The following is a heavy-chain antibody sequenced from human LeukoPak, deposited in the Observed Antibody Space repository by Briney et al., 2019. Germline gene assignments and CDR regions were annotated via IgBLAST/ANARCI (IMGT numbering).Heavy chain of an antibody. D-gene: IGHD6-19*01. V-gene: IGHV3-30*14. CDR3: ARDAGAVAGTTYWYFDL. J-gene: IGHJ2*01. CDR2: ISYDGITK. CDR1: GFTFSTYA. Sequence: PGGSLRLSCAASGFTFSTYAIHWVRQAPGRGLEWVAYISYDGITKYYADSVKGRFTISRDNSENTLYIQMNSLRVEDTAVYYCARDAGAVAGTTYWYFDLWGRGTLVLVSS.